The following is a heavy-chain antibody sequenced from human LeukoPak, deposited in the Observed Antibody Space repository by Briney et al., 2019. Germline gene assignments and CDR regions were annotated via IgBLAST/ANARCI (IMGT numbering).Heavy chain of an antibody. CDR3: ARENSGSYREFDY. CDR1: GGSISSYY. D-gene: IGHD1-26*01. CDR2: IYTSGST. Sequence: SETLSLTSTVSGGSISSYYWSWIRQPVGKGLEWIGRIYTSGSTNYNASLKSRVSMSVDTSKNQFSLKLSSVTAADTAVFYCARENSGSYREFDYWGQGTLVTVSS. J-gene: IGHJ4*02. V-gene: IGHV4-4*07.